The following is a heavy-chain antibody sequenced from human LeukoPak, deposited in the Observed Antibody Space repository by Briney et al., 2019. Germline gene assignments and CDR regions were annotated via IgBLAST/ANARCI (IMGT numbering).Heavy chain of an antibody. CDR1: GFTFDDSV. V-gene: IGHV3-20*04. CDR3: AISGGN. CDR2: ISGSGGGT. J-gene: IGHJ4*02. D-gene: IGHD3-16*01. Sequence: GGSLRLSCAASGFTFDDSVMSWVRQAPGKGLEWVSRISGSGGGTYSADAVKGRFTISRDNAKNSLYLQMNSLRAEDTAVYYCAISGGNWGQGTLVTVSS.